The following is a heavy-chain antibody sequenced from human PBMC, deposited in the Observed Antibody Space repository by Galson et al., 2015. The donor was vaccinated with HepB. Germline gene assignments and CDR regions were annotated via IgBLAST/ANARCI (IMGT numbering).Heavy chain of an antibody. CDR2: IWYDGSNK. V-gene: IGHV3-33*01. Sequence: SLRLSCAASGFTFSSYGMHWVRQAPGKGLEWVAVIWYDGSNKYYADSVKGRFTIPRDNSKNTLYLQMNSLRAEDTAVYYCARGIYGSGSYYNDYYYYYGMDVWGQGTLVTVSS. D-gene: IGHD3-10*01. CDR1: GFTFSSYG. CDR3: ARGIYGSGSYYNDYYYYYGMDV. J-gene: IGHJ6*02.